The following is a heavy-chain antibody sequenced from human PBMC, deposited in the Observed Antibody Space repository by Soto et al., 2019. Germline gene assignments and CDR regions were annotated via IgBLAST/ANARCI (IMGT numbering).Heavy chain of an antibody. V-gene: IGHV1-69*01. CDR3: TRVLGYTFEPGKTRYSAMNV. Sequence: QVQLVQSGAEVKKPGSSVTVSCKTSGGTFSKDAINWVRQAPGQGLEWMGLLIPVFGSPIYAKKFQGRIRITLNESTSTAFMDLSSLRSEDTAVYYCTRVLGYTFEPGKTRYSAMNVWGQGTTVSVSS. D-gene: IGHD1-1*01. CDR1: GGTFSKDA. J-gene: IGHJ6*02. CDR2: LIPVFGSP.